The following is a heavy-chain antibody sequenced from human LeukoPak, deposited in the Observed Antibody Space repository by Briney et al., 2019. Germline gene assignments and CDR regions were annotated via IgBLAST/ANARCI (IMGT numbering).Heavy chain of an antibody. CDR3: ARGDFCSSTSCYLRPMDV. D-gene: IGHD2-2*01. CDR2: IYYSGST. J-gene: IGHJ6*03. CDR1: GGSPSDYY. V-gene: IGHV4-59*01. Sequence: SETLSLTCTVSGGSPSDYYWSWIRQPPGEGLEWIGYIYYSGSTTYNPSLKSRVTMSVDTSKSHYSLKLSSVTDAEQAIYNCARGDFCSSTSCYLRPMDVWGKGTTVTVSS.